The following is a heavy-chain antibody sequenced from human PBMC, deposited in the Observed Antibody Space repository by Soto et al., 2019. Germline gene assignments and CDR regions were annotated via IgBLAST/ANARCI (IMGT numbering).Heavy chain of an antibody. CDR3: ARVADSDYYDSSGYYWGMGWFDP. Sequence: PSETLSLTCAVSGGSISSSNWWSWVRQPPGKGLEWIGEIYHSGSTNYNPSLKSRVTISVDKSKNQSSLKLSSVTAADTAVYYCARVADSDYYDSSGYYWGMGWFDPWGQGTLVTVSS. CDR2: IYHSGST. CDR1: GGSISSSNW. V-gene: IGHV4-4*02. D-gene: IGHD3-22*01. J-gene: IGHJ5*02.